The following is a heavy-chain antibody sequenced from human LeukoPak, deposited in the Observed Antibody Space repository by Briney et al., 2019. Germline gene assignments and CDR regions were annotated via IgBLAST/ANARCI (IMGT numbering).Heavy chain of an antibody. CDR2: ISNNDSSA. CDR1: GFTFSSYS. J-gene: IGHJ4*02. D-gene: IGHD3-10*01. V-gene: IGHV3-23*01. Sequence: GGSLRLSCAASGFTFSSYSMNLVRQAPGKGLEWVSVISNNDSSADYADSVKGRFTISRDNSKNTLYLQMNSLRAEDTAVYYCAKQGSMVRGILTCDCWGQGTLVTVSS. CDR3: AKQGSMVRGILTCDC.